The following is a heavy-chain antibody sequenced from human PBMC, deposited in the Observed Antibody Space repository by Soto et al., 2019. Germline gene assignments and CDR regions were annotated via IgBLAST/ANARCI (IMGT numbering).Heavy chain of an antibody. CDR2: IYYSGST. CDR3: ARARGSSSWYLSAYYYGMDV. CDR1: GGSISSGGYY. Sequence: SETLSLTCTVSGGSISSGGYYWSWIRQHPGKCLEWIGYIYYSGSTYYNPSLKSRVTISVDTSKNQFSLKLSSVTAADTAVYYCARARGSSSWYLSAYYYGMDVWGQGTTVTVSS. J-gene: IGHJ6*02. V-gene: IGHV4-31*03. D-gene: IGHD6-13*01.